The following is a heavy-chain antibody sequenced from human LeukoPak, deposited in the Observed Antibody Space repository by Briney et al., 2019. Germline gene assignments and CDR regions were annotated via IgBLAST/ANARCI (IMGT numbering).Heavy chain of an antibody. J-gene: IGHJ4*02. CDR3: ASPSSGWGLFDY. D-gene: IGHD6-19*01. CDR1: GYTFTGYY. Sequence: ASVKVSCKASGYTFTGYYMNWVRQAPGQGLEWMGWINPNSGGTNYAQKFQGRVTMTRDTSISTAYMELSRLRSDDTAVYYCASPSSGWGLFDYWGQGTLVTVSS. V-gene: IGHV1-2*02. CDR2: INPNSGGT.